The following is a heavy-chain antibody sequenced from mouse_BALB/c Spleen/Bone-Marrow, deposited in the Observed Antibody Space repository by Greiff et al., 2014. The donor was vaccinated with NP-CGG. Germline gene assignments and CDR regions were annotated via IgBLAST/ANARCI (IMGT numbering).Heavy chain of an antibody. V-gene: IGHV1-54*01. CDR1: GYAFTNYW. CDR2: INPGSGDV. D-gene: IGHD2-4*01. CDR3: SREITRYAVDY. Sequence: VQLQQSGAELVRPGTSVKVSCKASGYAFTNYWIEWVKQRPGQGLEWIGVINPGSGDVKYNEKFKGKATLTADKSSSTAYIQLSSLTSDDSAVYFCSREITRYAVDYWGQGTSVTVSS. J-gene: IGHJ4*01.